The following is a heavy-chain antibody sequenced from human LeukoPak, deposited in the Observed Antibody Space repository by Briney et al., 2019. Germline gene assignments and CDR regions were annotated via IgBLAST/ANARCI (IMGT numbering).Heavy chain of an antibody. V-gene: IGHV1-18*01. Sequence: GASVRVSCKASGYTFTHYIINWVPQAPGQGLEWMGKISAYNNYTTYAQKFQGRIAMTTDTSTNTAYMDLRSLRSDDTAFYYFAREGADDHGRLLWFDSWGQGTLVTVSS. CDR2: ISAYNNYT. J-gene: IGHJ5*01. CDR1: GYTFTHYI. D-gene: IGHD4-17*01. CDR3: AREGADDHGRLLWFDS.